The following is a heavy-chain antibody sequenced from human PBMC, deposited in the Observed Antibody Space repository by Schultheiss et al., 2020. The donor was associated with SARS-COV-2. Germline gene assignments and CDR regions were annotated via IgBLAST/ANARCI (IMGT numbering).Heavy chain of an antibody. J-gene: IGHJ4*02. CDR3: ARDALGCFDY. Sequence: SETLSLTCTVSGGSISSGSYYWSWIRQPAGKGLEWIGRIYTSGSTNYNPSLKSRVTISVDTSKNQFSLKLSSVTAADTAVYYCARDALGCFDYWGQGTLVTVSS. CDR1: GGSISSGSYY. CDR2: IYTSGST. V-gene: IGHV4-61*02.